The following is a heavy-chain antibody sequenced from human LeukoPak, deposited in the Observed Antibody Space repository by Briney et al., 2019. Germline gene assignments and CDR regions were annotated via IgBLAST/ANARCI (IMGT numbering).Heavy chain of an antibody. CDR3: AKGSSSGYYQGAFDI. D-gene: IGHD3-22*01. J-gene: IGHJ3*02. CDR2: ISSSGSTI. Sequence: GGSLRLSCAASGFTFSSYEMNWVRQAPGKGLEWVSYISSSGSTIYYADSVKGRFTISRDNAKNSLYLQMNSLRAEDTAVYYCAKGSSSGYYQGAFDIWGQGTMVTVSS. CDR1: GFTFSSYE. V-gene: IGHV3-48*03.